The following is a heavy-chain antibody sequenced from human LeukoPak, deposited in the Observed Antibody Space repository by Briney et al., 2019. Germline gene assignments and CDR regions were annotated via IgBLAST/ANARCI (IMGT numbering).Heavy chain of an antibody. CDR2: ITNDGSST. V-gene: IGHV3-74*01. CDR3: ARAVLSSWPYYYYYGMDV. D-gene: IGHD6-13*01. CDR1: GLTFSSHW. Sequence: PGGSLRLSCAASGLTFSSHWMHWDRQAPGKGLVWVSRITNDGSSTTYADSVKGRFTISRDNAKNSLYLQMNSLRAEDTAVYYCARAVLSSWPYYYYYGMDVWGQGTTVTVSS. J-gene: IGHJ6*02.